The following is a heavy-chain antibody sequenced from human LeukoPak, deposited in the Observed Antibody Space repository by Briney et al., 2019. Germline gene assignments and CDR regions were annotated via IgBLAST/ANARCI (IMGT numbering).Heavy chain of an antibody. J-gene: IGHJ4*02. V-gene: IGHV1-58*01. Sequence: SVKVSCKASGFTFTSSAVQWLRQARGQRLEWIGWIVVGSGNTNYAQKFQERVTITRDMSTSTAYMELSSLRSEDTAVYYCAADVGGSYPFDYWGQGTLVTVSS. CDR2: IVVGSGNT. D-gene: IGHD1-26*01. CDR3: AADVGGSYPFDY. CDR1: GFTFTSSA.